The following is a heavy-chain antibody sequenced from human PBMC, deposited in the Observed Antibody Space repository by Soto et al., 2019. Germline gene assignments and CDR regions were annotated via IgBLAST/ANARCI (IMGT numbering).Heavy chain of an antibody. D-gene: IGHD2-8*01. CDR2: IFYSGST. CDR1: GGSISNYY. Sequence: PSETLSLTCTVSGGSISNYYWSWIRQPPGRGLEWIGHIFYSGSTNYNPALKSRVTISVDTSKSQFSLKLSSVTAADTAVYYCARRVLPWGKGTLVT. CDR3: ARRVLP. J-gene: IGHJ5*02. V-gene: IGHV4-59*13.